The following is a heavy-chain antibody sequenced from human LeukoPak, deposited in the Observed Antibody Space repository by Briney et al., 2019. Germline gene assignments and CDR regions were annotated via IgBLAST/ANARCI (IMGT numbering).Heavy chain of an antibody. J-gene: IGHJ4*02. V-gene: IGHV1-46*01. CDR2: MNPSSGST. CDR1: RYTFTNFY. Sequence: ASVKVSCKASRYTFTNFYIHWMRQAPGQGREWMGIMNPSSGSTSYAQKFQGRVTMTRDKYTSPVYMDLRGLRVEDTAMCYFAKDLNSYGYSYDSWGEGRLVSVSS. D-gene: IGHD5-18*01. CDR3: AKDLNSYGYSYDS.